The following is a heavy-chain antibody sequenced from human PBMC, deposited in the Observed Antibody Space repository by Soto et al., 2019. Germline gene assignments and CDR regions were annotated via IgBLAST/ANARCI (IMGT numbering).Heavy chain of an antibody. CDR3: ASRRITMIVVAIGDY. CDR1: GFTFSSYA. V-gene: IGHV3-23*01. Sequence: EVQLLASGGGLVQPGGSLRLSCAASGFTFSSYAMSWVRQAPGKGLEWVSAISGSGGSTYYADSVKGRFTISRDNSKNTRYLQMNSLRAEDTAVYYCASRRITMIVVAIGDYWGQGTLVTVSS. CDR2: ISGSGGST. D-gene: IGHD3-22*01. J-gene: IGHJ4*02.